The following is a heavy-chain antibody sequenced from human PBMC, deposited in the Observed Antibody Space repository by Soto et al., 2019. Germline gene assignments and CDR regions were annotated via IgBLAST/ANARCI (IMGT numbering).Heavy chain of an antibody. CDR3: SRIKEYHGYADLDF. D-gene: IGHD5-12*01. J-gene: IGHJ4*02. Sequence: GGSLRLSCTATGFTFSSDAVNWVRQTPGKGLEWVSGISASGDITYYADSVKGRFMISRDDSKSNGYLQMSSLKTEDTAVYFCSRIKEYHGYADLDFWGQGTLVTVSS. CDR2: ISASGDIT. V-gene: IGHV3-23*01. CDR1: GFTFSSDA.